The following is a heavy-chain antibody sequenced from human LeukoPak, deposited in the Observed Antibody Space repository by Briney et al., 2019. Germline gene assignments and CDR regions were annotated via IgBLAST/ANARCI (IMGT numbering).Heavy chain of an antibody. J-gene: IGHJ4*02. CDR1: GYTFTSYY. CDR3: ARGGELRFLEWLSNYYFDY. V-gene: IGHV1-46*01. Sequence: ASVKVSCKASGYTFTSYYMHWVRQAPGQGLEWMGIINPSGGSTSYAQKFQGRVTMTRDMSTSTVYMELSSLRSEDTAVYYCARGGELRFLEWLSNYYFDYWGQGTLVTVSS. CDR2: INPSGGST. D-gene: IGHD3-3*01.